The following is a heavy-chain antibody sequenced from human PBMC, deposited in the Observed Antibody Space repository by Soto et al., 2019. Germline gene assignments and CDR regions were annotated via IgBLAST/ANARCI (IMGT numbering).Heavy chain of an antibody. Sequence: GGSLRLSCAASGFTFSSYWMHWVRQAPGKGLVWVSRINSDGSSTSYADSVKGRFTISRDNAKNTLYLQMNSLRAEDTAVYYCARRAAYCGGDCYPYWGQGTLVTVSS. V-gene: IGHV3-74*01. J-gene: IGHJ4*02. CDR1: GFTFSSYW. D-gene: IGHD2-21*02. CDR3: ARRAAYCGGDCYPY. CDR2: INSDGSST.